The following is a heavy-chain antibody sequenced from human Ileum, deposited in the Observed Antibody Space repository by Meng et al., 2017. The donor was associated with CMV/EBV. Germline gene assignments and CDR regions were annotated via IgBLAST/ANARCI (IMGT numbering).Heavy chain of an antibody. Sequence: GGSLRLSCAVSGFTFSNYAMGCVRQAPGKGLEWVSGITSSGGTTYYADSVKGRFTISRDSSKNSLYLQMNSLGAEDTAVYYCAKGPHYSSFFPTVPFFDYWGQGALVTVSS. V-gene: IGHV3-23*01. CDR2: ITSSGGTT. D-gene: IGHD4-11*01. CDR3: AKGPHYSSFFPTVPFFDY. J-gene: IGHJ4*02. CDR1: GFTFSNYA.